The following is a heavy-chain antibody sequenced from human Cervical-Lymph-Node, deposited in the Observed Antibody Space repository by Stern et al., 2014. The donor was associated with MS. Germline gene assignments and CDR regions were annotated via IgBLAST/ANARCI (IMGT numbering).Heavy chain of an antibody. V-gene: IGHV3-30*18. CDR3: AKDWGYCSSTSCYRVLDY. D-gene: IGHD2-2*02. CDR1: GFTFSSYG. J-gene: IGHJ4*02. Sequence: VQLVESGGGVVQPGRSLRLSCAASGFTFSSYGMHWVRQAPGKGLEWVAVISYDGRNKYYAESVKGRFTISRDNSKNTLYLQMNSLRAEDTAVYYCAKDWGYCSSTSCYRVLDYWGQGTLVTVSS. CDR2: ISYDGRNK.